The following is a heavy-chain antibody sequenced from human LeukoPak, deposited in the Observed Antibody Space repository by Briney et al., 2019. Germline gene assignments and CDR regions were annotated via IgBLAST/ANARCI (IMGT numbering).Heavy chain of an antibody. CDR1: GFTFSDYY. J-gene: IGHJ4*02. Sequence: PGGSLRLSCAASGFTFSDYYMSWIRQAPGKGLEWVANIKQDGSEKYYVDSVKGRFTISRDNAKNSLYLQMNSLRADDTAVYYCARDRWGYSYGGDWGQGTLVTVSS. CDR2: IKQDGSEK. CDR3: ARDRWGYSYGGD. V-gene: IGHV3-7*01. D-gene: IGHD5-18*01.